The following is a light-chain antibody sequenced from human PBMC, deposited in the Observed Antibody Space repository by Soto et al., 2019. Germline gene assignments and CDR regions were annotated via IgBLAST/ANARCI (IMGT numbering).Light chain of an antibody. CDR1: SSNIGSNT. CDR3: AAWDDSLKGKV. J-gene: IGLJ2*01. Sequence: QSVLTQPPSASGTPGQRVTISCSGSSSNIGSNTVNWYRQLPGTAPKLLIYSNNQRPSGVPDRFSGSKSGTSASLAISGLQSEDEADYYCAAWDDSLKGKVFGGGTQLTVL. CDR2: SNN. V-gene: IGLV1-44*01.